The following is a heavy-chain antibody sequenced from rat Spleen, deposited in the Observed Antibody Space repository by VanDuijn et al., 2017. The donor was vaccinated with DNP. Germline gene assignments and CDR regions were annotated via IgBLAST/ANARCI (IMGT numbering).Heavy chain of an antibody. CDR1: GFIFSSFP. J-gene: IGHJ2*01. CDR2: ISTSGDST. D-gene: IGHD4-3*01. V-gene: IGHV5-46*01. Sequence: EVQLVESGGGLVQPGRSMKLSCVASGFIFSSFPMAWVRQAPTKGLEWVATISTSGDSTYYRDSVKGRFTISRDNAKTTLYLQMDSLRSEDMATYYCVRWYNSGYYFDYWGQGVMVTVSS. CDR3: VRWYNSGYYFDY.